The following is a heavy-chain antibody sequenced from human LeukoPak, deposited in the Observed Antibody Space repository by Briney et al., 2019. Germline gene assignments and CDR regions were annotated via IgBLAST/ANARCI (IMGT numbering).Heavy chain of an antibody. Sequence: GGSLRLSCAASGFTFSSYGMHWVRQAPGKGLEGVAFIRYDGSNKYYADSVKGRFTISRDNSKNSLYLQMNSLRAEDMALYYCANDMIPTRWNYDLDYWGQGTLVTVSS. V-gene: IGHV3-30*02. CDR2: IRYDGSNK. CDR1: GFTFSSYG. J-gene: IGHJ4*02. D-gene: IGHD1-7*01. CDR3: ANDMIPTRWNYDLDY.